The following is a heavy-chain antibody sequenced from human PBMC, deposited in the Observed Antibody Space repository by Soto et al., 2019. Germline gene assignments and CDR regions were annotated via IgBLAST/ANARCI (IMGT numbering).Heavy chain of an antibody. CDR1: GGSVSSGSYY. D-gene: IGHD3-3*01. CDR3: ARDSPVRITIFGVVGWFDP. CDR2: IYYSGST. J-gene: IGHJ5*02. Sequence: SETLSLTCTVSGGSVSSGSYYWSWIRQPPGKGLEWIGYIYYSGSTNYNPSLKSRVTISVDTSKNQFSLKLSSVTAADTAVYYCARDSPVRITIFGVVGWFDPWGQGTLVTVSS. V-gene: IGHV4-61*01.